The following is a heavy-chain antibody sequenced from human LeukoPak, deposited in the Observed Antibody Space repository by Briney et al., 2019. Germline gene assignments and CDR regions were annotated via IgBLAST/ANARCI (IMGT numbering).Heavy chain of an antibody. Sequence: SGGSRRLSCAASGFNFIGYSMTWLRRPPGKGLEWVSSISSADNTYYADSVKGRFTVSRDNAGKSLYLQMDGLRPEDTAVYYCAREGYTYGHGVDFWGQGTLVTVSS. D-gene: IGHD5-18*01. J-gene: IGHJ4*02. V-gene: IGHV3-69-1*01. CDR2: ISSADNT. CDR1: GFNFIGYS. CDR3: AREGYTYGHGVDF.